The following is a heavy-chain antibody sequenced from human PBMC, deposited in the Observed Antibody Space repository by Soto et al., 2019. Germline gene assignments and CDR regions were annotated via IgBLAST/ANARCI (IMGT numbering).Heavy chain of an antibody. D-gene: IGHD1-26*01. V-gene: IGHV3-48*03. CDR2: ITAGGDGT. CDR3: VREVGFDYSDSNFAH. CDR1: GFSFRNYE. J-gene: IGHJ4*02. Sequence: EVQLVESGGVLVQPGGSLSLSCAASGFSFRNYEMNWVRQAPGKGLEWVAFITAGGDGTYYAGSVRGRFTVSRDNVKNSLQLKMHSLRVEDTTVYYCVREVGFDYSDSNFAHWGLGTLVTVSS.